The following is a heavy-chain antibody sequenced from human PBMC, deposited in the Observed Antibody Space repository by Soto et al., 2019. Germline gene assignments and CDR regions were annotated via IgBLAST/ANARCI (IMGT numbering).Heavy chain of an antibody. CDR2: ISGSGGTT. V-gene: IGHV3-23*01. CDR3: AKYPKVISTYFDY. Sequence: HPGGSLRLSCVASGFTFSSYALDWVRQAPGRGLEWVSAISGSGGTTYYADSVKGRFTISRDNSKNTLFLQMNSLRAEDAAIYYCAKYPKVISTYFDYWGQGTLVTVSS. J-gene: IGHJ4*02. D-gene: IGHD3-22*01. CDR1: GFTFSSYA.